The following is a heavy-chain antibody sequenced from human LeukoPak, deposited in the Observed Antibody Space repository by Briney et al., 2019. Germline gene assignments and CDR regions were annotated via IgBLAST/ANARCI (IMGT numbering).Heavy chain of an antibody. CDR3: ARDRVVHYYDSASYYYGMDV. J-gene: IGHJ6*02. D-gene: IGHD3-22*01. CDR1: GGSISSGGYS. CDR2: IYHSGST. Sequence: SQTLSLTCAVSGGSISSGGYSWSWIRQPPGKGLEWIGYIYHSGSTYYNPSLKSRVTISVDRSKNQFSLKLSSVTAADTAVYYCARDRVVHYYDSASYYYGMDVWGQGTTVTVSS. V-gene: IGHV4-30-2*01.